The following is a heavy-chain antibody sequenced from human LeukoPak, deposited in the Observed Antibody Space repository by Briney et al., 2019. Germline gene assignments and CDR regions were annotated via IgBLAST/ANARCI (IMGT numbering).Heavy chain of an antibody. CDR1: GFIFSSYG. CDR3: ASRPPCREGYVLDF. Sequence: PGRSLRLSCAASGFIFSSYGMHWVRQAPGKGLEWVAVIWYDGSNKYYADSVKGRFTISRDNSKNTLYLQMNSLRAEDPAVYYCASRPPCREGYVLDFWGQGTMVTVSS. J-gene: IGHJ4*02. V-gene: IGHV3-33*01. D-gene: IGHD5-24*01. CDR2: IWYDGSNK.